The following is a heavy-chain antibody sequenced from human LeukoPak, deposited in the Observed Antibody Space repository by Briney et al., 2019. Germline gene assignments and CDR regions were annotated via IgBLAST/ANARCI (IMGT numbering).Heavy chain of an antibody. Sequence: ASVKVSCKASGYTFTSYYMHWVRQAPGQGLEWMGIINPSGGSTSYAQKFQGRVTMTRDTSISTAYMELSRLRSDDTAVYYCARDPPRSCYYLASGGYWGQGTLVTVSS. J-gene: IGHJ4*02. D-gene: IGHD3-22*01. V-gene: IGHV1-46*01. CDR1: GYTFTSYY. CDR3: ARDPPRSCYYLASGGY. CDR2: INPSGGST.